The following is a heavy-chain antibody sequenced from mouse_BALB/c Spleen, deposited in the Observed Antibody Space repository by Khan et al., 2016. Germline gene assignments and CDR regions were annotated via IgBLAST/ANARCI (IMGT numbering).Heavy chain of an antibody. J-gene: IGHJ2*01. D-gene: IGHD2-2*01. V-gene: IGHV1-77*01. CDR3: ARSVYYGSYFDY. CDR2: IYPGSGNT. Sequence: QVRLQQSGAELARPGASVKLSCKASGYTFTDYYINWVKQRTGQGLEWIGEIYPGSGNTYYNEKFKGKATLTADKSSSTAYMQLSSLTSEDSAGYYCARSVYYGSYFDYWGQGTTLTVSS. CDR1: GYTFTDYY.